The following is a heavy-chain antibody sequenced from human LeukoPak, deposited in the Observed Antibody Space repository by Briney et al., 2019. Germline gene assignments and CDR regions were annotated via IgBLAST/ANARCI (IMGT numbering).Heavy chain of an antibody. V-gene: IGHV4-59*01. Sequence: ASETLSLTCTVSGGSISSYYWSWIRQPPGKGLEWIGYIYYSGSTNYNPSLKSRVTISVDTSKNQFSLKLSSVTAADTAVYYCARDRVRGVIGNYYYYYGMDVWGQGTMVTVSS. CDR2: IYYSGST. D-gene: IGHD3-10*01. CDR1: GGSISSYY. J-gene: IGHJ6*02. CDR3: ARDRVRGVIGNYYYYYGMDV.